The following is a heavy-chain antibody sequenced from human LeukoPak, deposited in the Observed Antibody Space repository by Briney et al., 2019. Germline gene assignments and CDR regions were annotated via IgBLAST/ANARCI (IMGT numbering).Heavy chain of an antibody. CDR2: ISGYSGKT. J-gene: IGHJ5*02. CDR1: GYSFNKFG. D-gene: IGHD2-21*01. V-gene: IGHV1-18*01. Sequence: ASVKVSCKASGYSFNKFGISWVRQAPGQGLEWMGWISGYSGKTDSAQKLQDRVTMTTDNSTSTAYLELRSPRSDDTAVYFCVRVGSAYGDPLEFDLWGQGTLVTVSS. CDR3: VRVGSAYGDPLEFDL.